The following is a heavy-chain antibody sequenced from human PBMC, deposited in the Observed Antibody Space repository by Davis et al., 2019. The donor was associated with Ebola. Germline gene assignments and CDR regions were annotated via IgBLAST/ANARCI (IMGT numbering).Heavy chain of an antibody. CDR3: ARAHGVVSYYFDY. J-gene: IGHJ4*02. CDR2: IKQDGSEK. V-gene: IGHV3-7*03. CDR1: GFTFSNAW. D-gene: IGHD2-8*02. Sequence: GESLKISCAASGFTFSNAWMSWVRQAPGKGLEWVASIKQDGSEKYYVDSVKGRFTISRDNAKNSLYLQMNSLRAEDTAVYYCARAHGVVSYYFDYWGQGTLVTVSS.